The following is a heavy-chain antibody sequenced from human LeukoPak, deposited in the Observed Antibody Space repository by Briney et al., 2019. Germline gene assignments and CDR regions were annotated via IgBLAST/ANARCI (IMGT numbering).Heavy chain of an antibody. Sequence: GGSLRLSCAASGFTFSSYAMHWVRQAPGKGLEGVAVISYDGSNKYYADSVKGRFTISRDNSKNTLYLQMNSLRAEDTAVYYCARDPEGAVTYYYYGMDVWGQGTTVTVSS. V-gene: IGHV3-30*04. CDR3: ARDPEGAVTYYYYGMDV. CDR2: ISYDGSNK. D-gene: IGHD1-26*01. J-gene: IGHJ6*02. CDR1: GFTFSSYA.